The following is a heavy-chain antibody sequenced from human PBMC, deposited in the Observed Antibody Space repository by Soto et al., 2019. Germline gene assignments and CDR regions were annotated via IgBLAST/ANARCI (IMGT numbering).Heavy chain of an antibody. CDR3: ARWRRYSGFDWGFDY. D-gene: IGHD5-12*01. V-gene: IGHV4-39*01. CDR1: GGSISGSIYY. CDR2: IYYSGST. Sequence: SETLSLTCTVSGGSISGSIYYWGWIRQPPGKGLEWIGTIYYSGSTYYNPSLKSRVTMSVDTSKNQFSLKLSSVAAADTAVYYCARWRRYSGFDWGFDYWGQGTLVTVSS. J-gene: IGHJ4*02.